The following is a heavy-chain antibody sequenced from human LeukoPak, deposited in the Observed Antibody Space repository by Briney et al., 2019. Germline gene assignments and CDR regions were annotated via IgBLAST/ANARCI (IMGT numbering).Heavy chain of an antibody. CDR3: ARDIVVVPAAIGYYYYGMDV. CDR1: GFTFSSYG. J-gene: IGHJ6*02. Sequence: GGSLRLSCAASGFTFSSYGMNWVRQAPGKGLEWVSYISSSGSTIYYADSVKGRFTISRDNAKNSLYLQMNSLRAEDTAVYYCARDIVVVPAAIGYYYYGMDVWGQGTTVTVSS. D-gene: IGHD2-2*01. CDR2: ISSSGSTI. V-gene: IGHV3-48*03.